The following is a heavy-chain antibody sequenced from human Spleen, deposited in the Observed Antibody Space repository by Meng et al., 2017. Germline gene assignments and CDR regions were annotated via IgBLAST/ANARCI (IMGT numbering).Heavy chain of an antibody. CDR3: ARGWAAAAGTQSTHFDY. Sequence: SETLSLTCAVYGGSFSGYYWSWIRQPPGKGLEWIGEINHSGSTNNNPSLKSRVTISIDTSKNQFSLNLSSVAAADTAVYYCARGWAAAAGTQSTHFDYWGQGTLVTVSS. V-gene: IGHV4-34*01. CDR1: GGSFSGYY. CDR2: INHSGST. J-gene: IGHJ4*02. D-gene: IGHD6-13*01.